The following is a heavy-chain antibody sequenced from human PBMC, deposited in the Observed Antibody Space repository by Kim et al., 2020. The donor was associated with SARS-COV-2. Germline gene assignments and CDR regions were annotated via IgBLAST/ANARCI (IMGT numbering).Heavy chain of an antibody. Sequence: GGSLRLSCAASGFTFSSYAMSWVRQAPGKGLEWVSTISGRSTYYADSVKGRFTISRDISKNTLYLLMNSLRADDTAVYYCAKRSTAAVFDYWGQGTLVTVSS. CDR3: AKRSTAAVFDY. V-gene: IGHV3-23*01. D-gene: IGHD6-13*01. CDR2: ISGRST. J-gene: IGHJ4*02. CDR1: GFTFSSYA.